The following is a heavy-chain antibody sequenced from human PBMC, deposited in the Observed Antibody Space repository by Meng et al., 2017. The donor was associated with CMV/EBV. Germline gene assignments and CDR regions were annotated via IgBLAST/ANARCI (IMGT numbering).Heavy chain of an antibody. J-gene: IGHJ6*02. Sequence: GGSLRLSCAASGFTFSSYWMSWVRQAPGKGLEWVANIKQDGSEKYYVDSVKGRFTISRDNAKNSLYLQMNSLRAEDTAVYYCARKGSGYYYYYYAMDVWGQGTTVTVSS. CDR2: IKQDGSEK. CDR1: GFTFSSYW. V-gene: IGHV3-7*01. CDR3: ARKGSGYYYYYYAMDV. D-gene: IGHD3-22*01.